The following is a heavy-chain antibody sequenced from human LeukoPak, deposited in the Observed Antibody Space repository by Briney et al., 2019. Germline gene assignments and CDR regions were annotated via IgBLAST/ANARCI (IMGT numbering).Heavy chain of an antibody. J-gene: IGHJ4*02. Sequence: GRSLRLSCAASGFTFSSYGMHWVRQAPGKGLEWVAVTSSDLNVKLYADSVKGRFTISRDNSRSTLYLQMNSLRPEDTAIYYCAREGYYGSGSPPSLYFDYWGQGTLVTVSS. CDR3: AREGYYGSGSPPSLYFDY. V-gene: IGHV3-30*03. D-gene: IGHD3-10*01. CDR2: TSSDLNVK. CDR1: GFTFSSYG.